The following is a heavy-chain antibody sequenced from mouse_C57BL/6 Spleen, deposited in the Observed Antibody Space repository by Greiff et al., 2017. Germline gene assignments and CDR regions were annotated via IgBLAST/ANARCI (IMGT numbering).Heavy chain of an antibody. CDR3: ARTGNYDAMDY. CDR1: GFTFSDYY. J-gene: IGHJ4*01. V-gene: IGHV5-16*01. CDR2: INYDGSST. D-gene: IGHD2-1*01. Sequence: EVQRVESEGGLVQPGSSMKLSCTASGFTFSDYYMAWVRQVPEKGLEWVANINYDGSSTYYLDSLKSRFIISRDNAKNILYLQMSSLKSEDTATYYCARTGNYDAMDYWGQGTSVTVSS.